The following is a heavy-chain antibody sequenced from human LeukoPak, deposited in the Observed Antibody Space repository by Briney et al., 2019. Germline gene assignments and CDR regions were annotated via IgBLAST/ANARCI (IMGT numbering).Heavy chain of an antibody. V-gene: IGHV1-46*01. CDR3: ARVGGWYSVVDY. Sequence: ASVKVSCKASGYTFTSYDINWVRQATGQGLEWMGIINPSGGSTSYAQKFQGRVTMTRDTSTSTVYKELSSLRSEDTAVYYCARVGGWYSVVDYWGQGTLVTVSS. J-gene: IGHJ4*02. CDR1: GYTFTSYD. D-gene: IGHD6-19*01. CDR2: INPSGGST.